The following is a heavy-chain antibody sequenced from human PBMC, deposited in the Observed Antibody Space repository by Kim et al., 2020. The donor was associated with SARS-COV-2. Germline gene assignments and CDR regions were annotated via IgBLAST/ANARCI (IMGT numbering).Heavy chain of an antibody. D-gene: IGHD6-19*01. CDR3: AKDHPSSGWPTFDS. CDR2: VNNNNNP. J-gene: IGHJ4*02. CDR1: GFTFSRRA. Sequence: GGSLRLSCAASGFTFSRRAMSWVRPVPGKGLEWIASVNNNNNPYYADSVKGRFTVSRDITKDTLYLQMNSLRADDTALYYCAKDHPSSGWPTFDSCGQGTLVAVSS. V-gene: IGHV3-23*05.